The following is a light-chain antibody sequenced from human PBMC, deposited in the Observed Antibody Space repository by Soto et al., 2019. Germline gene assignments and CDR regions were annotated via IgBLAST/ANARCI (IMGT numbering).Light chain of an antibody. Sequence: NQKTTRPGSMCVSIGRRVTVTCRASQSISSYLSWYQQKPGKAPKLLIYAASSLQSGVPSRFCGSGSGTQFTLSISSLQPGDFATYYFRQRHSSSLTFGGGTKVDIK. J-gene: IGKJ4*01. CDR2: AAS. CDR1: QSISSY. CDR3: RQRHSSSLT. V-gene: IGKV1-39*01.